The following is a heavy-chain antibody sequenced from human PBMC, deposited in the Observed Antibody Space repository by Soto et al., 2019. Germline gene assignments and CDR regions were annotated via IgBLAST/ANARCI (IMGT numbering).Heavy chain of an antibody. V-gene: IGHV3-9*03. CDR2: ITWNSDNI. J-gene: IGHJ4*02. D-gene: IGHD1-26*01. CDR1: GFTFRNYG. Sequence: GGSLRLSCAATGFTFRNYGMHWVRQVPGKGLEWVAGITWNSDNIGYADSMKGRFVISRDNADNSLFLQMNSLRTEDMAIYYCAKVRSGSFGVGYFDHWGQGTLVTVSS. CDR3: AKVRSGSFGVGYFDH.